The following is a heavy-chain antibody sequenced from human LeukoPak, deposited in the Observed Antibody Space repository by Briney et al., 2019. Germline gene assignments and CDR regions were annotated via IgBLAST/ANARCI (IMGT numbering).Heavy chain of an antibody. CDR1: GASISSGDYS. CDR3: ARGSDIILTGEHWLDP. Sequence: PSQTLSLTCAVSGASISSGDYSWSWIRQPPGKGLEWIGYIYHSGSTTYNPSLKSRITISLDRSKNQFSLKLSSVTAADTAVYYCARGSDIILTGEHWLDPWGQGTLVTVSS. J-gene: IGHJ5*02. D-gene: IGHD3-9*01. CDR2: IYHSGST. V-gene: IGHV4-30-2*01.